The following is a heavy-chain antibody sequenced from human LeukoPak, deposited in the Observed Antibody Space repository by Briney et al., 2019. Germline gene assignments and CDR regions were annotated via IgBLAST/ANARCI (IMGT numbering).Heavy chain of an antibody. CDR2: ISGSGGST. Sequence: GGSLRLSYAASGFTFSSYAMSWVRQAPGKGLEWVSAISGSGGSTYYADSVKGRFTISRDNSKNTLYLQMNSLRAEDTAVYYCAKAIAARLYYFDYWGQGTLVTVSS. V-gene: IGHV3-23*01. CDR1: GFTFSSYA. D-gene: IGHD6-6*01. J-gene: IGHJ4*02. CDR3: AKAIAARLYYFDY.